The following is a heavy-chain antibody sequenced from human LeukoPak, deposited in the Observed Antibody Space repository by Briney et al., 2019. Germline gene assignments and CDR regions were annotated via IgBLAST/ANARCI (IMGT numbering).Heavy chain of an antibody. D-gene: IGHD7-27*01. Sequence: SETLSLTCTVSGGSISSDYWSWIRQPPGKGLEWIGYIYYSGNIDYNPSLKSRVTISVDTSKNQFSLKLGSVTAADTAVYYCARGWGYLDYWGQGTLVTVSS. V-gene: IGHV4-59*08. CDR2: IYYSGNI. J-gene: IGHJ4*02. CDR3: ARGWGYLDY. CDR1: GGSISSDY.